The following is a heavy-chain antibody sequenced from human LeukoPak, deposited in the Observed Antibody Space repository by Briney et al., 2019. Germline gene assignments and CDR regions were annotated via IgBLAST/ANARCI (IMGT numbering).Heavy chain of an antibody. V-gene: IGHV3-15*01. D-gene: IGHD3-10*01. CDR2: IKSKTDGETT. Sequence: GGSPRLSCVDSGFTFTNAWMSWVRQAPGKGLEWIGRIKSKTDGETTNYAEPVRGRFTISRDDSKSAVYLQMNSLKIEDTAVYYCTTDLGTYYHGSQRLIPIDYWGQGTLVTVSS. CDR3: TTDLGTYYHGSQRLIPIDY. CDR1: GFTFTNAW. J-gene: IGHJ4*02.